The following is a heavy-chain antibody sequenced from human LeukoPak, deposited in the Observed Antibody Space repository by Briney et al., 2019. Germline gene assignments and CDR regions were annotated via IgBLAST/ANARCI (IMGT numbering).Heavy chain of an antibody. J-gene: IGHJ4*02. CDR3: VKKPAITGIANS. Sequence: PGGSLRLSCAASGFTFNNYAMSWVRQVPGKGLEWVSAIGDYGGHIYYADSVKGRFTISRDNSKNTVHLQMNRLRADDTAIYYCVKKPAITGIANSWAWETLVTVSS. CDR1: GFTFNNYA. CDR2: IGDYGGHI. D-gene: IGHD1-20*01. V-gene: IGHV3-23*01.